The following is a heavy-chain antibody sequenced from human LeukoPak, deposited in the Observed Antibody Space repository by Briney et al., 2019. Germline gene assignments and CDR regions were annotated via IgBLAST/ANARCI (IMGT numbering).Heavy chain of an antibody. V-gene: IGHV3-21*01. D-gene: IGHD6-13*01. CDR2: ISSSSSYI. Sequence: KPGGSLRLSCAASGLTFSSYSMNWVRQAPGKGLEWVSSISSSSSYIYYADSVKGRFTISRDNAKNSLYLQMNSLRAEDTAVYYCARGSSYSSSWYWYFDLWGRGTLVTVSS. J-gene: IGHJ2*01. CDR3: ARGSSYSSSWYWYFDL. CDR1: GLTFSSYS.